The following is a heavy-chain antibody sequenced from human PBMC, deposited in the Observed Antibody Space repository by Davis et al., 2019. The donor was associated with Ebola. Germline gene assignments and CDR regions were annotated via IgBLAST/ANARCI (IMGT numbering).Heavy chain of an antibody. J-gene: IGHJ5*02. Sequence: MPSETLSLTCAVYGGSFSGYYWSWIRQPPGKGLEWIGYIYYSGTNYNPSLKSRVTISVDTSENQFSLKLSSVTAADTAVYYCARATNDYGDYEVSWFDPWGQGTQVTVSS. D-gene: IGHD4-17*01. CDR1: GGSFSGYY. CDR3: ARATNDYGDYEVSWFDP. CDR2: IYYSGT. V-gene: IGHV4-59*12.